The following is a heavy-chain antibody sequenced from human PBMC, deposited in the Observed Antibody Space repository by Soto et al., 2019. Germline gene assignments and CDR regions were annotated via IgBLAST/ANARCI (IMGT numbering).Heavy chain of an antibody. J-gene: IGHJ4*02. CDR1: GGSFSGYY. Sequence: SETLSLTCAVYGGSFSGYYWSWIRQPPGKGLEWIGEINHSGSTNYNPSLKSRVTISVDTSKNQFSLKLSSVTAADTAVYYCARGLYYYGSGSREFDYWGQGTLVTVSS. CDR2: INHSGST. D-gene: IGHD3-10*01. CDR3: ARGLYYYGSGSREFDY. V-gene: IGHV4-34*01.